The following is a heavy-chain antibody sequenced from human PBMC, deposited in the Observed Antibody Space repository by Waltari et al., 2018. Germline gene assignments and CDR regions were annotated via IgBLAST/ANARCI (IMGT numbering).Heavy chain of an antibody. J-gene: IGHJ3*02. CDR1: GGSISSYY. CDR3: ASRGYYSSGWQAFDI. Sequence: QVQLQESGPGLVKPSETLSLTCTVSGGSISSYYWSWIRQPPGKGLEWIGYIYYSGSTNYNPSLKSRVTISVDTSKNQFSLKLSSVTAADTAVYYCASRGYYSSGWQAFDIWGQGTMVTVSS. CDR2: IYYSGST. D-gene: IGHD6-19*01. V-gene: IGHV4-59*01.